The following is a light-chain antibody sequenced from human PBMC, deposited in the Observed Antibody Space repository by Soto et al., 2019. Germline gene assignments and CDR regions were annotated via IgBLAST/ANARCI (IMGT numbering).Light chain of an antibody. CDR2: GAS. J-gene: IGKJ4*01. CDR3: QQYNNWPLT. V-gene: IGKV3D-15*01. CDR1: QSVSDN. Sequence: EIVMTQSPATLSVSPGERATLFCKASQSVSDNLAWYQQKPGQAPSLLIYGASIRATGIPARFSGVGSGTEFTLPISSLQSEDFAVYYCQQYNNWPLTFGGGTNVEI.